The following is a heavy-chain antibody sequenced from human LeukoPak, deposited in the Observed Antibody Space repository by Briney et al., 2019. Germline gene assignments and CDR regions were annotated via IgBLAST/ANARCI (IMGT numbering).Heavy chain of an antibody. Sequence: SETLSLTCTVSGGSISSGGYYWSWIRQHPGKGLEWIGYIYYSGSTYYNPSLKSRVTISVDTSKNQFSLKLSSVTAADTAVYYCARQSGNDFWSGYWDNWFDPWGQGTLVTVSS. CDR2: IYYSGST. V-gene: IGHV4-31*03. CDR1: GGSISSGGYY. CDR3: ARQSGNDFWSGYWDNWFDP. J-gene: IGHJ5*02. D-gene: IGHD3-3*01.